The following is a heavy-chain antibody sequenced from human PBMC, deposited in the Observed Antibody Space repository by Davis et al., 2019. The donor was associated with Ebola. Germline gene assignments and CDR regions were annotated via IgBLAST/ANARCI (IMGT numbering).Heavy chain of an antibody. J-gene: IGHJ6*02. D-gene: IGHD6-13*01. CDR2: ISAYNGNT. V-gene: IGHV1-18*01. Sequence: ASVKVSCKASGYTFTGYGISWVRQAPGQGLEWMGWISAYNGNTNYAQKLQGRVTMTTDTSTSTAYMELRSLRSDDTAVYYCARSADSSSWLNYYYYYGMDVWGQGTTVTVSS. CDR1: GYTFTGYG. CDR3: ARSADSSSWLNYYYYYGMDV.